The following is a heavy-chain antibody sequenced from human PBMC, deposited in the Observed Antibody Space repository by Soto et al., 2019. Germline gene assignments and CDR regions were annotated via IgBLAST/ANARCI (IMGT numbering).Heavy chain of an antibody. CDR3: AGSSGSPPDDAFDI. D-gene: IGHD6-19*01. J-gene: IGHJ3*02. CDR1: GFTFDDYA. Sequence: GGSLRLSCAASGFTFDDYAMHWVRQAPGKGLEWVSGISWNSGSIGYADSVKGRFTISRDNAKNSLYLQMNSLRAEDTALYYCAGSSGSPPDDAFDIWGQGTMVTVSS. V-gene: IGHV3-9*01. CDR2: ISWNSGSI.